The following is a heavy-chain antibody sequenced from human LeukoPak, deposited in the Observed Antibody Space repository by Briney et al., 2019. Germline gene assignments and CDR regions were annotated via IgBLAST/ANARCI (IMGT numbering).Heavy chain of an antibody. Sequence: SETLSLTCAVYGGSFSGYYWSWIRQPPGKGLEWIGEINHSGSTNYNPSLKSRVTISVDTSKNQFSLKLSSLTAADTAVYYSARGGKAAAGNFHYYYYMDVWGKGTTVTVSS. J-gene: IGHJ6*03. CDR3: ARGGKAAAGNFHYYYYMDV. CDR2: INHSGST. V-gene: IGHV4-34*01. D-gene: IGHD6-13*01. CDR1: GGSFSGYY.